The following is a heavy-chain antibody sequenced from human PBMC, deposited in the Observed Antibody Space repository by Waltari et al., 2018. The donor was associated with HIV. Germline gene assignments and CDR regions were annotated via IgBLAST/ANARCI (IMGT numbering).Heavy chain of an antibody. V-gene: IGHV1-8*01. CDR3: ARVYDISGHNPLGY. J-gene: IGHJ4*02. CDR2: MNPTSGNT. Sequence: QVRLVQSGAEVKKPGASVTVSCTASESTFPSYDINWVRQAAGKGLEWMGWMNPTSGNTGYPQKFQGRLTMTRNTSINTAYMELSSLRFDDTAVYYCARVYDISGHNPLGYWGQGTLVTVSS. CDR1: ESTFPSYD. D-gene: IGHD2-8*01.